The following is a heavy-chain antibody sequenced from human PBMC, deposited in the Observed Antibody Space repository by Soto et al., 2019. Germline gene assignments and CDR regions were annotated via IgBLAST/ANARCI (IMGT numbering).Heavy chain of an antibody. D-gene: IGHD6-13*01. CDR1: GFTFSSYA. J-gene: IGHJ4*02. CDR3: VIYRPGYSSSWYFDF. V-gene: IGHV3-74*01. Sequence: GGSLRLSCAASGFTFSSYAMHWVRQAPGKGLVWVSRINSDGSSTSYADSVKGRFTISRDNAKNTLYLKMNSLRAEDTAVYYSVIYRPGYSSSWYFDFWGQGTLVTVSS. CDR2: INSDGSST.